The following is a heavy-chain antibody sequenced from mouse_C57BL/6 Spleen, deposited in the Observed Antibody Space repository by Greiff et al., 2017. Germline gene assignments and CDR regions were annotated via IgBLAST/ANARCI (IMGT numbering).Heavy chain of an antibody. Sequence: QVHVKQPGTELVKPGASVKLSCKASGYTFTSYWMHWVKQRPGQGLEWIGNINPSNGGTNYNEKFKSKATLTVDKSSSTAYMQLSSLTSEDSAVYYCARSLDSSGYEGYAMDYWGQGTSVTVSS. J-gene: IGHJ4*01. CDR1: GYTFTSYW. V-gene: IGHV1-53*01. CDR3: ARSLDSSGYEGYAMDY. CDR2: INPSNGGT. D-gene: IGHD3-2*02.